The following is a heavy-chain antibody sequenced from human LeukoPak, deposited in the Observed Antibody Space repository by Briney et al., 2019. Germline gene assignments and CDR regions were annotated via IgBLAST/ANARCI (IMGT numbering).Heavy chain of an antibody. Sequence: GGSLRLSCAASGFTFSSYEMNWVRQAPGKGLEWVSYISSSGSTIYYADSVKGRFTISRDNAKNSLYLQMNSLRAEDTAVYYCAELGIPMIGGVWGIGTTVTISS. J-gene: IGHJ6*04. V-gene: IGHV3-48*03. D-gene: IGHD3-10*02. CDR2: ISSSGSTI. CDR1: GFTFSSYE. CDR3: AELGIPMIGGV.